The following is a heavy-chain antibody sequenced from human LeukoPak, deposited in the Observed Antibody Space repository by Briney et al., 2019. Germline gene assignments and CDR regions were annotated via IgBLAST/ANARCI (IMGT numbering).Heavy chain of an antibody. CDR2: INHSGST. J-gene: IGHJ6*02. CDR3: ARGLGAPGYYYGMDV. D-gene: IGHD3-16*01. Sequence: SETLSLTCTVSGGSISSFYWSWIRQPPGKGLEWIGEINHSGSTNYNPSLKSRVTISVDTSKNQFSLKLSSVTAADTAVYYCARGLGAPGYYYGMDVWGQGTTVTVSS. CDR1: GGSISSFY. V-gene: IGHV4-34*01.